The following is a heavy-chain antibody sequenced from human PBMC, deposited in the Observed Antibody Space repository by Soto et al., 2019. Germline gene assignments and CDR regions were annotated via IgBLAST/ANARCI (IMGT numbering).Heavy chain of an antibody. CDR2: IWHDGSTK. J-gene: IGHJ4*02. CDR1: GFIFRKFG. V-gene: IGHV3-33*01. CDR3: ARDADTTSHYSWNDY. Sequence: QVQLVESGGGVVQPGRSLTLSCAASGFIFRKFGMQWVRQAPGKGLEWVSLIWHDGSTKYYADSVKGRFTISSDNSDNMLYLHMDNLRAEDTALYYCARDADTTSHYSWNDYWGQGTLVTVSS. D-gene: IGHD4-4*01.